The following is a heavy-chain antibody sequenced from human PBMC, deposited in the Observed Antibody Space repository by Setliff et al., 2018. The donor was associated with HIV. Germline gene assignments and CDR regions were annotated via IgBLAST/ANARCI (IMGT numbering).Heavy chain of an antibody. V-gene: IGHV4-4*07. CDR1: GGSMSTYY. J-gene: IGHJ3*02. D-gene: IGHD2-15*01. CDR3: ARVFPPIRGAPFGTPPGAFDI. Sequence: PSETLSLTCSVSGGSMSTYYWSWIRQPAGKGLEWIGRIYSSGSTIYNPSLRSRVTMSVDISKSQLSLKLTSVTAADTAVYYCARVFPPIRGAPFGTPPGAFDIWGQGTMVTVS. CDR2: IYSSGST.